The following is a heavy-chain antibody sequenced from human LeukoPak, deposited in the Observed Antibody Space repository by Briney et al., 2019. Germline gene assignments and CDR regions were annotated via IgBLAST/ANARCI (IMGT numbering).Heavy chain of an antibody. V-gene: IGHV3-21*04. CDR3: ARGGVLRPIDP. Sequence: GGSLRLSCAASGFTFSSYAMNWVRQAPGKGLEWVSSISSSSSYIYYADSVKGRFTISRDNAKNSLYLQMNSLRAEDTAVYYCARGGVLRPIDPWGQGTLVTVSS. CDR1: GFTFSSYA. D-gene: IGHD3-3*01. J-gene: IGHJ5*02. CDR2: ISSSSSYI.